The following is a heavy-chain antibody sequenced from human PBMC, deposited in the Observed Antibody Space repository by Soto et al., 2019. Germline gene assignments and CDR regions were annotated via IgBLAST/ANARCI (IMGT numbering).Heavy chain of an antibody. CDR1: GYSFTNYW. CDR3: ARASGSDGMDV. Sequence: PXASLKISCNGCGYSFTNYWIVWVRQMPGKGLEWMGSIYPGDSDTRYRPSSQGQVTISADESITAAYLQWTSLKASDTAMYYCARASGSDGMDVWGQGTTVTVS. CDR2: IYPGDSDT. J-gene: IGHJ6*02. V-gene: IGHV5-51*01.